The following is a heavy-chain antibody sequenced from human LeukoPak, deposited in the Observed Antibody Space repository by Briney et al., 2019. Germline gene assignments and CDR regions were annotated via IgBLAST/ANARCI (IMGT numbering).Heavy chain of an antibody. CDR1: GFTFSSYW. CDR3: ARRGTSSSWAHFDY. Sequence: PGGSLRLSCAASGFTFSSYWMTWVRQAPGKGLEWVANIHQDGSERYYVDSVKGRFTISRDNAKNLLYLQLNSLRAEDTAVYYCARRGTSSSWAHFDYWGQGTLVTVSS. J-gene: IGHJ4*02. D-gene: IGHD6-13*01. V-gene: IGHV3-7*05. CDR2: IHQDGSER.